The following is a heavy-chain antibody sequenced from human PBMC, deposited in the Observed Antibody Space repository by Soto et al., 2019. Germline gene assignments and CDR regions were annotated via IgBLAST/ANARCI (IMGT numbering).Heavy chain of an antibody. CDR1: GGSFRRNG. J-gene: IGHJ6*02. V-gene: IGHV1-69*13. CDR3: VRGPRDRSSVICSTRPGSFYYGMEV. D-gene: IGHD2-2*01. Sequence: SVKVSCKASGGSFRRNGISWVRQAPGQGLEWMGGIIPMFGTPNYGQKFRGRVTFNADESTSTAYMDLSSLRSDDTATYYCVRGPRDRSSVICSTRPGSFYYGMEVCHQGTRVSV. CDR2: IIPMFGTP.